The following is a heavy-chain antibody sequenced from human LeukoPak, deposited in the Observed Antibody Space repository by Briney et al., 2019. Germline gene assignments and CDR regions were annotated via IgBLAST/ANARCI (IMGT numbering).Heavy chain of an antibody. CDR3: ARDGEAASGYASGGFDS. J-gene: IGHJ4*02. CDR2: IKSDESST. CDR1: GLTFSRSW. Sequence: PGGSLRLSCAASGLTFSRSWMHWVRQAPGEGLVWVSRIKSDESSTTYADSVKGRFTISRDNAKNTVYLQMNSLRVEDTAVYYCARDGEAASGYASGGFDSWGQGTLVTVSS. D-gene: IGHD5-12*01. V-gene: IGHV3-74*01.